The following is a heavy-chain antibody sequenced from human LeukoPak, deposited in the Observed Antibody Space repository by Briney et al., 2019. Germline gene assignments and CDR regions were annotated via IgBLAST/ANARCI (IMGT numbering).Heavy chain of an antibody. D-gene: IGHD3-10*02. J-gene: IGHJ5*02. V-gene: IGHV3-11*01. CDR1: GFTFSDYY. CDR3: ARMLGDGWFDP. CDR2: ISNSGTST. Sequence: GGSLRLSCAASGFTFSDYYMSWIRQAPGKGLEWVSKISNSGTSTYHADSVKGRFTISRDNAKNSLYLEINSLRAEDTAVYYCARMLGDGWFDPWGQGTPVTVSS.